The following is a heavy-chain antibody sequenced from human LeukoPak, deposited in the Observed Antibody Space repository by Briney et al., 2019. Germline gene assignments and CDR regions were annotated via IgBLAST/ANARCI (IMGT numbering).Heavy chain of an antibody. CDR1: GFTFSSYW. J-gene: IGHJ4*02. CDR2: IKQDGSEK. CDR3: ATNVLLWFGELKNFDY. Sequence: SGGSLRLSCAASGFTFSSYWMSWVRQAPRKGLEWVANIKQDGSEKYYVDSVKGRFTISRDNAKNSLYLQMNSLRAEDTAVYYCATNVLLWFGELKNFDYWGQGTLVTVSS. V-gene: IGHV3-7*01. D-gene: IGHD3-10*01.